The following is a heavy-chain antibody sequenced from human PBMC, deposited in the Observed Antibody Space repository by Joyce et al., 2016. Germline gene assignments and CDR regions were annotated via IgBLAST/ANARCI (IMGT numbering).Heavy chain of an antibody. J-gene: IGHJ3*02. Sequence: QVHLQESGPGLVRPSQTLSLTCSVSCASMINGNYYWSWIRQHSGNGLEWIGYIYSSWSTQYNPALKSRVTISVATSKNQFSLRLTPVTVADTAVYFCARMRDTSAGLWNSFDIWGQGTMVAVSS. CDR2: IYSSWST. CDR1: CASMINGNYY. CDR3: ARMRDTSAGLWNSFDI. V-gene: IGHV4-31*03. D-gene: IGHD6-19*01.